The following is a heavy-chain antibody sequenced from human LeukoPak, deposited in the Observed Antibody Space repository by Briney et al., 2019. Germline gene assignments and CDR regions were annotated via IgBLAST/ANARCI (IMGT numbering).Heavy chain of an antibody. CDR2: ISSSGSTI. V-gene: IGHV3-11*01. J-gene: IGHJ4*02. CDR3: ARGKYSFDY. Sequence: GGSLRLSCAASGFTFSDSYMSWLRQAPGKGLEYISYISSSGSTIYYADSVKGRFTLSRDSAKNSLSLEMNSLRAEDTAVYYCARGKYSFDYRGQGTLVTVSS. CDR1: GFTFSDSY.